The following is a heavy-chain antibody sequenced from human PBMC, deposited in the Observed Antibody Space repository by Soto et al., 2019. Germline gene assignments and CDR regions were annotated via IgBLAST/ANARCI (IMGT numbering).Heavy chain of an antibody. CDR2: IYYSGST. Sequence: SETLSLTYTVSGGSISSYYWSWIRQPPGKGLEWIGYIYYSGSTNYNPSLKSRVTISVDTSRNQFSLKLTSVTAADTAMYYCARGGFRFLSSDPWGQGTLVTVSS. D-gene: IGHD3-3*01. CDR3: ARGGFRFLSSDP. V-gene: IGHV4-59*12. CDR1: GGSISSYY. J-gene: IGHJ5*02.